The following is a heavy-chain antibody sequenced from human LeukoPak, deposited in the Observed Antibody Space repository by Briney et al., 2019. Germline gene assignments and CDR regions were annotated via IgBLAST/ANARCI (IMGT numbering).Heavy chain of an antibody. D-gene: IGHD5-24*01. CDR3: AKDNGMGDCDY. V-gene: IGHV1-46*01. Sequence: ASVKVSCKASGYTFTSYDMHWVRQAPGQGLEWMGIINPSGDSTSYAQKFQGRVTMTRDTSTSTVYMELSSLRSEDTAVYYCAKDNGMGDCDYWGQGTLVTVSS. CDR2: INPSGDST. CDR1: GYTFTSYD. J-gene: IGHJ4*02.